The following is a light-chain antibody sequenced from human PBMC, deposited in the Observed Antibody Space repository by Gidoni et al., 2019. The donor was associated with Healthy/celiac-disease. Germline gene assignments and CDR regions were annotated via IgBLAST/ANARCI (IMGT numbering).Light chain of an antibody. CDR2: DVS. Sequence: QSALTQPAYVSGSPGQAITISCTGTSSDVGGYNYVSWYQQHPGKAPKLMIYDVSNRPSGVSNRFSGSKSGNTASLTISGLQAEDEADYYCSSYTSSSTLGVFGTGTKVTVL. J-gene: IGLJ1*01. V-gene: IGLV2-14*01. CDR1: SSDVGGYNY. CDR3: SSYTSSSTLGV.